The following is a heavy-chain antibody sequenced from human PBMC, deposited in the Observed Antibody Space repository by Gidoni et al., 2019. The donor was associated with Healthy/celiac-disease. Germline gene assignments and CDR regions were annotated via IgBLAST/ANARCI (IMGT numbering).Heavy chain of an antibody. J-gene: IGHJ3*02. CDR3: ARFRSYNWNDLVAFDI. CDR1: GATFISYA. D-gene: IGHD1-1*01. Sequence: HVLLEQSGPGVTQPGSSAKVSCTASGATFISYAISWVRQAPGQGLEWMGGIIPIFCTANYAQKFQGRVTITADESTSTAYMELSSLRSEDTAVYYCARFRSYNWNDLVAFDIWGQGTMVTVSA. CDR2: IIPIFCTA. V-gene: IGHV1-69*01.